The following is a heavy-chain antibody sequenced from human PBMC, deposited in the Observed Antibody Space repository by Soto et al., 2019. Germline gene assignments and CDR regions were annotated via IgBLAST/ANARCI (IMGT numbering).Heavy chain of an antibody. J-gene: IGHJ4*02. D-gene: IGHD4-17*01. CDR2: ISRSSSTI. CDR1: GFIFSNYG. Sequence: EVQLVESGGGSLQTGGSLRLSCAASGFIFSNYGMNWVRQAPGKGLEWVSYISRSSSTIYYADSVKGRFTISRDDAKNSLYLQMNSLRAEDTAVYYCARDSMTSMTRADYWGQGTLVTVSS. CDR3: ARDSMTSMTRADY. V-gene: IGHV3-48*01.